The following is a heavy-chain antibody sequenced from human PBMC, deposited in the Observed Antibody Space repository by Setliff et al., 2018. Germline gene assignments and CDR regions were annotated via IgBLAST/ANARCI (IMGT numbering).Heavy chain of an antibody. J-gene: IGHJ6*02. CDR2: VTVYNGNT. CDR3: ARRLSYYGMDV. CDR1: GYTFSNYG. Sequence: GASVKVSCKASGYTFSNYGVTWVRQAPGQGLEWMGWVTVYNGNTKYAQNLQGRLTLTTDISTNTQYLQMHSLRVEDTAVYYCARRLSYYGMDVWGQGTTVTVSS. V-gene: IGHV1-18*01.